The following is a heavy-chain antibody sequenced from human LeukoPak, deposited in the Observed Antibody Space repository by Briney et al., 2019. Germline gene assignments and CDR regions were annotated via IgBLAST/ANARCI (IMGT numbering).Heavy chain of an antibody. CDR3: ARGRVGATEADHYYYMDV. J-gene: IGHJ6*03. D-gene: IGHD1-26*01. Sequence: SVKVSCKASGGTFSSYAISWVRQAPGQGLEWMGGIIPIFGTANYAQKFQGRVTITTDESTSTAYMELSSLRSEDTAVYYCARGRVGATEADHYYYMDVWGKGTTVTVSS. V-gene: IGHV1-69*05. CDR2: IIPIFGTA. CDR1: GGTFSSYA.